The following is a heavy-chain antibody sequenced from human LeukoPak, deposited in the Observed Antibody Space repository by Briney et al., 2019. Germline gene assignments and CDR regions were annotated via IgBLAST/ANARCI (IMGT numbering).Heavy chain of an antibody. J-gene: IGHJ6*03. Sequence: GASVKVSCKASGYTFTGYYMHWVRQAPGQGLEWMGIINPSGGSTSYAQKFQGRVTMTRDTSTSTVYMELSSLRSEDTAVYYCARSTGYSSGWQYYYYYMDVWGKGTTVTISS. CDR1: GYTFTGYY. D-gene: IGHD6-19*01. CDR3: ARSTGYSSGWQYYYYYMDV. CDR2: INPSGGST. V-gene: IGHV1-46*01.